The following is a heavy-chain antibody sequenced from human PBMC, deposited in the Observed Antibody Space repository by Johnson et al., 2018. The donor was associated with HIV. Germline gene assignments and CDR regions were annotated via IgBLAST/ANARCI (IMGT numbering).Heavy chain of an antibody. J-gene: IGHJ3*02. CDR1: GFTFSDHY. CDR2: ISSSGSNI. D-gene: IGHD1-7*01. CDR3: ARDWNNWNYGVPDAFDI. Sequence: QMQLVESGGGLVQPGGSPRLSCAASGFTFSDHYMAWIRQAPGKGLEWVSYISSSGSNIYYADSVKGRFTVSRDNAKNSVYLQMNSLRAEDTAVYYCARDWNNWNYGVPDAFDIWGQGTMVTVSS. V-gene: IGHV3-11*04.